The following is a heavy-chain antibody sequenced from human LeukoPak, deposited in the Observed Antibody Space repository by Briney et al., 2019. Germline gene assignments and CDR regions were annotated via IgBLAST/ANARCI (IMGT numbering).Heavy chain of an antibody. D-gene: IGHD3-22*01. CDR1: GFTFRSYG. CDR3: ARDRGHYYDSSGYYLTN. CDR2: IWYDGSNK. Sequence: GGSLRLSCAASGFTFRSYGMHWVRQAPGKGLEWVSIIWYDGSNKYYADSVRGRFTISRDDSKNTLYLQMNSLRAEDTAVYYCARDRGHYYDSSGYYLTNWGQGTLVTVSS. J-gene: IGHJ4*02. V-gene: IGHV3-33*01.